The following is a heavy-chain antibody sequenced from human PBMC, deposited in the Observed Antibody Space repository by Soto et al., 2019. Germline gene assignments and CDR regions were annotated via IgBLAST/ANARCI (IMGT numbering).Heavy chain of an antibody. Sequence: SETLSLTCTVSGGSISSYYWSWIRQPPGKGLEWIGYIYYSGSTNYNPSLKSRVTISVDTSKNQFSLKLSSVTAADTAVYYCASNRMGRYFDLWGRGTLVTVSS. CDR1: GGSISSYY. CDR2: IYYSGST. V-gene: IGHV4-59*01. J-gene: IGHJ2*01. CDR3: ASNRMGRYFDL. D-gene: IGHD1-26*01.